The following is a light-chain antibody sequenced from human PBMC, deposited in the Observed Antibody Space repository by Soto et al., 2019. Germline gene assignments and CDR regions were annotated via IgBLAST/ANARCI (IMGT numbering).Light chain of an antibody. CDR2: DVA. V-gene: IGLV2-11*01. CDR1: GNDVGAYNY. CDR3: CSYAGAYTYL. J-gene: IGLJ1*01. Sequence: VLTHPGSVSGSPGQSVTISWTGTGNDVGAYNYVSWYQQHPGRPPKLMIYDVARSPSGVPDRLSGSKSGNTASLTISGLQAEDEADYFCCSYAGAYTYLFGTGTKVTV.